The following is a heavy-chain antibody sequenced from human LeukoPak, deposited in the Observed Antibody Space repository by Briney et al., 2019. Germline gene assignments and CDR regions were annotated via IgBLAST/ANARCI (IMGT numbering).Heavy chain of an antibody. J-gene: IGHJ4*02. CDR1: GFTFSSYS. Sequence: GGSLRLSCAASGFTFSSYSMNWVRQAPGKGLEWVSYISSSGSTIYYADSVKGRFTISRDNAKNSLYLQMNSLRAEDTAVYYCARDWDSGYDTYYFDYWGQGTLVTVSS. V-gene: IGHV3-48*04. D-gene: IGHD5-12*01. CDR3: ARDWDSGYDTYYFDY. CDR2: ISSSGSTI.